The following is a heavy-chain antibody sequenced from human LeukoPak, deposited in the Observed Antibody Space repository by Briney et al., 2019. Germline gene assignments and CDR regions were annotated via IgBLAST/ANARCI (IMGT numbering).Heavy chain of an antibody. CDR1: GYTFTGYY. Sequence: ASVKVSCKASGYTFTGYYMHWVRQAPGQGLEWMGIINPSGGSTSYAQKFQGRVTMTRDTSTSTVYMELSSLRSEDTAVYYCARDLGVVPGRRWYFDLWGRGTLVTVSS. V-gene: IGHV1-46*01. D-gene: IGHD2-2*01. CDR3: ARDLGVVPGRRWYFDL. J-gene: IGHJ2*01. CDR2: INPSGGST.